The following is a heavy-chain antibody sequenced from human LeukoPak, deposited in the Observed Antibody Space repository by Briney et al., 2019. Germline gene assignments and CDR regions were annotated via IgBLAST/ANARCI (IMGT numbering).Heavy chain of an antibody. V-gene: IGHV1-46*01. Sequence: ASVKVSCKASGYTFTTYYMHWVRQAPGQGLEWMGAIKPSGGRTSYAQKFQDRVTMTWDMSTSTVYKDLSSLRSEDTAVYYCAREYLVGYSSSWHSGWFDPWGQGTLVTVSS. CDR1: GYTFTTYY. D-gene: IGHD6-13*01. CDR3: AREYLVGYSSSWHSGWFDP. CDR2: IKPSGGRT. J-gene: IGHJ5*02.